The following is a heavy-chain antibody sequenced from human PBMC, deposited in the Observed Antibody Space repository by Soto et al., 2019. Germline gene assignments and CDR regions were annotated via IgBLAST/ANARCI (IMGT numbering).Heavy chain of an antibody. Sequence: ASVKVSCKASGYTFTGYYMHWVRQAPGQGLEWMGWINPNSGGTNYAQKCQGWVTMTRDKSISTAYMELSRLRSDDTAGYCGARAGYRSGSSCCYAFDIWGQGTMVTVSS. V-gene: IGHV1-2*04. CDR2: INPNSGGT. J-gene: IGHJ3*02. CDR3: ARAGYRSGSSCCYAFDI. D-gene: IGHD2-15*01. CDR1: GYTFTGYY.